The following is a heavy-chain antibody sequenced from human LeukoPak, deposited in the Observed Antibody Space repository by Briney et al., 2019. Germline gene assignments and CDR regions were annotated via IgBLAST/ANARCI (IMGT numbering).Heavy chain of an antibody. V-gene: IGHV3-23*01. D-gene: IGHD3-22*01. CDR2: ISGSGGST. CDR3: AKDSRLAYYDSSGYT. CDR1: GFTFSSYA. J-gene: IGHJ4*02. Sequence: GGSLRLSCAASGFTFSSYAMSWVRQAPGKGLEWVSAISGSGGSTYYADSVKGRFTISRDNSKNTLYLQMNSLRAEDTAAYYCAKDSRLAYYDSSGYTWGQGTLVTVSS.